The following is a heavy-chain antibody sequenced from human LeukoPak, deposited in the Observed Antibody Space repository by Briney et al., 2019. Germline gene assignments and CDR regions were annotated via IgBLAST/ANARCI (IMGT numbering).Heavy chain of an antibody. V-gene: IGHV4-4*07. Sequence: PSETLSLTCAVSSYSISSGYYWSWIRQPAGKGLEWIGRIYTSGSTNFNPSLKSRVTMSVDTSKNQFSLKLSSVTAADTAVYYCAREGIVGATRPFDYWGQGTLVTVSS. CDR2: IYTSGST. CDR3: AREGIVGATRPFDY. D-gene: IGHD1-26*01. CDR1: SYSISSGYY. J-gene: IGHJ4*02.